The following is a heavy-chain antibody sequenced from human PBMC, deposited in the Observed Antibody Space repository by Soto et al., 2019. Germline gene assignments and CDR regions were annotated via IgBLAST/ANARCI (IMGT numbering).Heavy chain of an antibody. CDR3: ASTSTTVNYYYYVMDV. V-gene: IGHV1-69*13. CDR2: IIPIFGTA. J-gene: IGHJ6*02. D-gene: IGHD4-17*01. CDR1: GGTFSSYA. Sequence: GASVKVSCKASGGTFSSYAISWVRQAPGQGLEWMGGIIPIFGTANYAQKFQGRVTITADESTSTAYMELSSLRSEDTAVYYCASTSTTVNYYYYVMDVWGQGTTVTVS.